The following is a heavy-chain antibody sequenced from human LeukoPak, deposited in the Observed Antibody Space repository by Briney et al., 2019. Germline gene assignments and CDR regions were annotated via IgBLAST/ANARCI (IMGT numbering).Heavy chain of an antibody. CDR1: GGSFSFYF. V-gene: IGHV4-34*01. CDR3: VRDSDSGFQ. Sequence: SETLSLTCTVSGGSFSFYFWHWIRQPPGEGLDWIGEIDNRGSTQYKPSLRSRGIISIDTSGNHFSLKLTSVTAADTAVYFCVRDSDSGFQWGQGMLVTVSS. CDR2: IDNRGST. J-gene: IGHJ4*02. D-gene: IGHD3-16*01.